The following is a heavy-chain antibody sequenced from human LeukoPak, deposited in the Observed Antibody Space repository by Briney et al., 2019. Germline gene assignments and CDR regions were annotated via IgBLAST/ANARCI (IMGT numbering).Heavy chain of an antibody. CDR2: IHYDGNKK. D-gene: IGHD3-22*01. CDR3: ARILGSGYSAEF. CDR1: GFTFRNFG. J-gene: IGHJ4*02. V-gene: IGHV3-33*01. Sequence: PGGSLRLSCAASGFTFRNFGMHWVRQAQGEGLKWVAVIHYDGNKKYYADSVKGRFTISKDNSKNTLYMQMNSLRAEDTAVYYCARILGSGYSAEFWGQGTLVTVSS.